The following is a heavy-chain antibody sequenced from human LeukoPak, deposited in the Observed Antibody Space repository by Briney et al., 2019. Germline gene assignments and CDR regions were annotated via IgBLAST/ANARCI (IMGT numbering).Heavy chain of an antibody. CDR2: IYTSGST. CDR1: GGSISSYY. Sequence: PSETLSLTCTVSGGSISSYYWSWIRQPAGKGLEWIGRIYTSGSTNYNPSLKSRVTMSVDTSKNQFSLKLSSVTAADTAVYYCARTRYSGSYYYFDYWGQGPLVIVT. CDR3: ARTRYSGSYYYFDY. D-gene: IGHD1-26*01. V-gene: IGHV4-4*07. J-gene: IGHJ4*02.